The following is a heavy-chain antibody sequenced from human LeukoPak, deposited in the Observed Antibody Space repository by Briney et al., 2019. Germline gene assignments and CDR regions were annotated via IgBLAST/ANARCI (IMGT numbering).Heavy chain of an antibody. V-gene: IGHV4-39*01. Sequence: SETLSLTCTVSGDSISSNNYYWGWIRQPPGKGLEWIGSIYYRGSTYYNPSLKSRVIMSVDTSENHFSLKLTSVTAAETAVYYCARHNYYNFRNLVNWFDPWGQGTLVTVSS. D-gene: IGHD3-3*01. CDR1: GDSISSNNYY. CDR3: ARHNYYNFRNLVNWFDP. J-gene: IGHJ5*02. CDR2: IYYRGST.